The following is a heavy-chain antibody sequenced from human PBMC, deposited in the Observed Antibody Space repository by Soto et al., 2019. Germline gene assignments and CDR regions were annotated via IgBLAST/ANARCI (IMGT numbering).Heavy chain of an antibody. V-gene: IGHV1-46*01. CDR3: ARDTYHYGSGSYVNGMDV. CDR1: GYTFINYS. Sequence: ASVKVSCKASGYTFINYSLQWVRQAPGQGLEWMGIINPSHDTIAYAQKFQGRFTMTRDTSTSTVYMELSSLRSEDTAVYYCARDTYHYGSGSYVNGMDVWGQGTAVTVSS. CDR2: INPSHDTI. D-gene: IGHD3-10*01. J-gene: IGHJ6*02.